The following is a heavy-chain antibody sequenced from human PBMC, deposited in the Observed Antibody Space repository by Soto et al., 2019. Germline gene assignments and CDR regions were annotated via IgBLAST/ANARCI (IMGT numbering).Heavy chain of an antibody. D-gene: IGHD2-2*01. V-gene: IGHV4-4*07. J-gene: IGHJ6*02. CDR2: IYTSGNT. CDR3: ASDEIGTVVVPPTKIFYYSYQMAV. CDR1: GGSISSYC. Sequence: SETLSLTCTVSGGSISSYCWSWIRKPAGKGLEWIGRIYTSGNTRYNHSLTIRVTISIDTANNQFSLNLSSVTAADTAVYYCASDEIGTVVVPPTKIFYYSYQMAVWGQGTTVTVYS.